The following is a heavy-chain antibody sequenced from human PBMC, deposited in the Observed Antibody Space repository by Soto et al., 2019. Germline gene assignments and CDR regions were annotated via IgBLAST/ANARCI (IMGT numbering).Heavy chain of an antibody. D-gene: IGHD6-6*01. CDR2: IWYDGSNK. V-gene: IGHV3-33*01. CDR1: GFTFSSYG. CDR3: ARGIAVRPLDY. Sequence: QVQLVESGGGVVQPGRSLRLSCAASGFTFSSYGMHWVRQAPGKGLEWVAVIWYDGSNKYYADSVKGRFTISRDNSKNTLHLHMNSLRAEDTAVYYRARGIAVRPLDYWGQGTLVTVSS. J-gene: IGHJ4*02.